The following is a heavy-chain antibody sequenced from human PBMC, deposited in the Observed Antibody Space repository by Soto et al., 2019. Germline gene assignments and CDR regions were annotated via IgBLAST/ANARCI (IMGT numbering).Heavy chain of an antibody. J-gene: IGHJ4*02. CDR2: IYPGDSNT. D-gene: IGHD3-9*01. CDR1: GYTFTNYW. V-gene: IGHV5-51*01. Sequence: GESLKISCQGSGYTFTNYWIAWVRQMPGKGLEWMGIIYPGDSNTRYSPSFQGQVTISADKSISTAYLQWSSLKASDTAMYYCARHGVGDILTGQPDYWGQGTLVTVSS. CDR3: ARHGVGDILTGQPDY.